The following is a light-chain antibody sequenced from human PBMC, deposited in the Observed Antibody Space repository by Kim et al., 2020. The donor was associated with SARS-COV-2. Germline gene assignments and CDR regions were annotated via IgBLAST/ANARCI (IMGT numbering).Light chain of an antibody. CDR2: KDY. CDR3: FSAADNNWV. CDR1: ILAKKY. V-gene: IGLV3-27*01. J-gene: IGLJ3*02. Sequence: SYELTQPSSVSVSPGQTARITCSGNILAKKYARWFQQKPGQAPVLVIYKDYERPSGIPERFSGSSSGTTVTLTISGAQVDDEADYYCFSAADNNWVFGGGTQLTVL.